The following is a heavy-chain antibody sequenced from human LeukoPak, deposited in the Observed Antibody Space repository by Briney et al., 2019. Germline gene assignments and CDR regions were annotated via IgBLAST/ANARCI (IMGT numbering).Heavy chain of an antibody. CDR2: ISWNSGSI. J-gene: IGHJ2*01. V-gene: IGHV3-9*01. Sequence: ALRLSCAASGFTFDDYAMHWVRQAPGKGLEWVSGISWNSGSIGYADSVKGRFTISRDNAKNSLYLQMNSLRAEDTALYYCAKDIAAAGTGWYFDLWGRGTLVTVSS. CDR1: GFTFDDYA. D-gene: IGHD6-13*01. CDR3: AKDIAAAGTGWYFDL.